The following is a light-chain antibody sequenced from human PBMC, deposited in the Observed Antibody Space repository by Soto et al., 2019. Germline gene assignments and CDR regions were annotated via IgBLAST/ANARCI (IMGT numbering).Light chain of an antibody. V-gene: IGKV1-9*01. Sequence: IQLTQSPSSLSASVGDSVTITCRARQDITSYLAWYQQKPGKAPNLLIYGASTLQSGVPSRFSGSGSGTDFTLTISSLQAEDFATYYCQQTRSSPSTFGGGTKVDIK. CDR3: QQTRSSPST. CDR2: GAS. CDR1: QDITSY. J-gene: IGKJ4*01.